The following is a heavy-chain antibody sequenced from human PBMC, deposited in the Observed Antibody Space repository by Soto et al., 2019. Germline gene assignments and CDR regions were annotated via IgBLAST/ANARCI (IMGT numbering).Heavy chain of an antibody. Sequence: QVQLVESGGGVVQPGGSLRLSCAVSGFTFSSYHMHWVRQAPGKGLEWVALIFADGNNGYYADSVRGRFTISRDNSKNTLYLQMNSLRTEDTAVYYCARDLSGSYTYDYWGQGTLVTVSS. CDR2: IFADGNNG. CDR1: GFTFSSYH. V-gene: IGHV3-30-3*01. D-gene: IGHD3-16*01. J-gene: IGHJ4*02. CDR3: ARDLSGSYTYDY.